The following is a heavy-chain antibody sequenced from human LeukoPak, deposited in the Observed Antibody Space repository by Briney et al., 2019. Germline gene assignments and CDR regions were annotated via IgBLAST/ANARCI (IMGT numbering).Heavy chain of an antibody. V-gene: IGHV4-30-4*01. Sequence: SETLSLTCSVSGASITDSGYYWGWLRQPPGTGLELIGFVPFRGGTYYSPSLMSRVTISQDTSKNQFSLSLTSVTAADTAVYFCARGGPYGDPYTFWGQGRMIAVS. D-gene: IGHD4-17*01. J-gene: IGHJ4*02. CDR1: GASITDSGYY. CDR3: ARGGPYGDPYTF. CDR2: VPFRGGT.